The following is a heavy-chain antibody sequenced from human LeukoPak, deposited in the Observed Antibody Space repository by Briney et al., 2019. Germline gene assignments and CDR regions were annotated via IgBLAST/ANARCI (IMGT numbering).Heavy chain of an antibody. V-gene: IGHV1-24*01. CDR3: ATVDVPGASSTVRLPA. Sequence: GASVKVSCKVSGYTLTELSMHWVRQAPGKGLEWMGGFDPEDGETIYAQKFQGRVTMTEDTSTDTAYMELSSLRSDDTAVYYCATVDVPGASSTVRLPAWGQGTLVTVSS. CDR2: FDPEDGET. CDR1: GYTLTELS. J-gene: IGHJ5*02. D-gene: IGHD2-2*01.